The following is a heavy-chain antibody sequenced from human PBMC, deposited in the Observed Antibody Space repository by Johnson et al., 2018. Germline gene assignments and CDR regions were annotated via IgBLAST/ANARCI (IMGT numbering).Heavy chain of an antibody. CDR3: TKGYCSSIRCYVGDY. CDR1: GFTFDDYA. Sequence: VQLLESGGGLVQPGRSLRLSCAASGFTFDDYAMHWVRQAPGKGLEWVSGISWNSGSIGYADSVKGRFTISRDKAKNSLYLQMNSLRAEDTALYYCTKGYCSSIRCYVGDYWGQGTLVTVSS. V-gene: IGHV3-9*01. J-gene: IGHJ4*02. CDR2: ISWNSGSI. D-gene: IGHD2-2*01.